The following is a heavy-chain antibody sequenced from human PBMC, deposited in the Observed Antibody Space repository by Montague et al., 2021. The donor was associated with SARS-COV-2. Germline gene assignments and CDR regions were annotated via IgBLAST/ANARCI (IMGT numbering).Heavy chain of an antibody. CDR3: ASSYYYGSGTYVYNYYMDV. D-gene: IGHD3-10*01. Sequence: SETLSLTCTVSGGSISSSSYYWGWIRQPPGKGPEWIGSIYYSGTTFYNPSLKSRLTISVDSSENQFSLRLSSVTAADTAVYYCASSYYYGSGTYVYNYYMDVWGKGTTVTVSS. V-gene: IGHV4-39*01. CDR2: IYYSGTT. J-gene: IGHJ6*03. CDR1: GGSISSSSYY.